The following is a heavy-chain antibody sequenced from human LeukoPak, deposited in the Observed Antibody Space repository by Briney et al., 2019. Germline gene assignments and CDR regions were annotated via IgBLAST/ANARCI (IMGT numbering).Heavy chain of an antibody. CDR3: ARGGGLDV. Sequence: PGGSLRLSCAASGFTFSSYWMNWARQAPGKGLEWVASINHNGNVNYYVDSVKGRFTISRDNAKNSLYLQMSNLRVEDTAVYFCARGGGLDVWGQRGHGHRLL. J-gene: IGHJ6*04. CDR2: INHNGNVN. CDR1: GFTFSSYW. V-gene: IGHV3-7*03. D-gene: IGHD3-16*01.